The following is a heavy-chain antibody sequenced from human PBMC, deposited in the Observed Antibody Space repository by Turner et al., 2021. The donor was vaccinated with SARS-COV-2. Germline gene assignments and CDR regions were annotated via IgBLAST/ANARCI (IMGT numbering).Heavy chain of an antibody. D-gene: IGHD3-10*01. CDR3: ARELTNNWFDP. V-gene: IGHV4-59*01. CDR1: GASINSYY. CDR2: IYYRGST. J-gene: IGHJ5*02. Sequence: QVLLQESGPGLVKPSETLSRPCTVSGASINSYYWAWIRQPPGKRLEWIGYIYYRGSTNYNPSLKSRVTISVDTSKNQFSLKLTSVTAADTAVYYCARELTNNWFDPWGQGTLVTVSS.